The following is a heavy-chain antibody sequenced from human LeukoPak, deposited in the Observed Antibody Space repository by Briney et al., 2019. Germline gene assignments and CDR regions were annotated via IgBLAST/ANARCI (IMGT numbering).Heavy chain of an antibody. J-gene: IGHJ3*02. V-gene: IGHV3-11*01. CDR2: ISSSSSTI. D-gene: IGHD1-26*01. CDR1: GFTVSDHY. Sequence: GGSLRLSCAASGFTVSDHYMNWVRQAPGKGLEWVSYISSSSSTIYYADSVKGRFTISRDNAKNSLYLQMNSLRGEDTAVYYCAKGLVGATHDAFDIWGQGTMVTVSS. CDR3: AKGLVGATHDAFDI.